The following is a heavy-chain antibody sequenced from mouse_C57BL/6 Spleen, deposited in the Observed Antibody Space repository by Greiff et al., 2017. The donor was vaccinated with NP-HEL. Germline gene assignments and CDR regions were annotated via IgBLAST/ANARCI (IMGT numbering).Heavy chain of an antibody. CDR2: INPNNGGT. J-gene: IGHJ3*01. V-gene: IGHV1-26*01. CDR3: ASWALAWFAY. Sequence: VQLQQSGPELVKPGASVKISCKASGYTFTDYYMNWVKQSHGMSLEWIGDINPNNGGTSYNQKFKGKATLTVDKSSSTAYMELRSLTSEDSAVYYCASWALAWFAYWGQGTLVTVSA. D-gene: IGHD4-1*01. CDR1: GYTFTDYY.